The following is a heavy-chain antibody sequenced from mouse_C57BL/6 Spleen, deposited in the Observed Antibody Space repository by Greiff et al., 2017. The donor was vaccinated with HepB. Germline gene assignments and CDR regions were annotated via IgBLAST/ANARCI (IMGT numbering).Heavy chain of an antibody. CDR1: GYAFSSYW. Sequence: VQLQQSGAELVKPGASVKISCKASGYAFSSYWMNWVKQRPGKGLEWIGQIYPGDGDTNYNGKFKGKATLTADKSSSTAYMQLSSLTSEDSAVYFCARGYYDYSRFAYWGQGTLVTVSA. J-gene: IGHJ3*01. CDR2: IYPGDGDT. V-gene: IGHV1-80*01. CDR3: ARGYYDYSRFAY. D-gene: IGHD2-4*01.